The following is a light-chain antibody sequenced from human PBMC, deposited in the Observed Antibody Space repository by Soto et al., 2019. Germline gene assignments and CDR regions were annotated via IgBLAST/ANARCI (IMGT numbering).Light chain of an antibody. J-gene: IGKJ4*01. CDR3: QQYNVWSLT. CDR2: GAF. V-gene: IGKV3D-15*01. Sequence: ETVMMQSPATLSVSPGERVTLSCRASQSVSNSLAWYQQRPGQAPRLLISGAFTRATGIPARFSGSGSGTEFTLTISSLQSEDFAVYYCQQYNVWSLTFGGGTKVEIK. CDR1: QSVSNS.